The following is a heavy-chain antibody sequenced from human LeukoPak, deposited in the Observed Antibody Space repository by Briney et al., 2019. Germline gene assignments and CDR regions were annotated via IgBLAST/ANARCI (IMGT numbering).Heavy chain of an antibody. J-gene: IGHJ3*02. CDR2: TSYRSKWYR. CDR3: AREFTVVGGVVNAFDI. D-gene: IGHD3-10*01. V-gene: IGHV6-1*01. CDR1: GASVSSNSAA. Sequence: SQTLSLTCAISGASVSSNSAAWNWIRQSPSRGLEWLGRTSYRSKWYRDYAVSVKSRIIINPDTSKNQVSLQLNSVTPEDTAVYYCAREFTVVGGVVNAFDIWGQGTMVTVSS.